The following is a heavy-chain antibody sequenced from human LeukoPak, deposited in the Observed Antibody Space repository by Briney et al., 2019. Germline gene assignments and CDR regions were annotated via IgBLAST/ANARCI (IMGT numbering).Heavy chain of an antibody. Sequence: PSETLSLTCAVYGGSFSGYYWSWIRQPPGKGLEWIGEINHSGSTNYNPSLKSRVTISVDTSKNQFSLKLSSVTAADTAVYYCARLSPSNIRYFDWLLKIDPWGQGTLVTVSS. CDR2: INHSGST. CDR3: ARLSPSNIRYFDWLLKIDP. J-gene: IGHJ5*02. V-gene: IGHV4-34*01. D-gene: IGHD3-9*01. CDR1: GGSFSGYY.